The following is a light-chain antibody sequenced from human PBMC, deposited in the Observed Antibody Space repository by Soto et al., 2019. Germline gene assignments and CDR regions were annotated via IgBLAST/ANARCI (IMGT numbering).Light chain of an antibody. CDR1: QSVSSSY. J-gene: IGKJ3*01. CDR3: QHYGTSAL. Sequence: EIVLTQSPGTLSLSPGERATLSCRASQSVSSSYLAWYQQKPGQAPRLLIYGASNRATGIPDRFNVSASGTDFTLTISRLEPEDFSVYYCQHYGTSALVGPGTKVDIK. V-gene: IGKV3-20*01. CDR2: GAS.